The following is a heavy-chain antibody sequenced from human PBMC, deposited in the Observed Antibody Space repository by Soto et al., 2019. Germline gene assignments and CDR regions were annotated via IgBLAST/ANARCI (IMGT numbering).Heavy chain of an antibody. D-gene: IGHD3-16*02. CDR1: GGSFSGYY. Sequence: SETLSLTCAVYGGSFSGYYWSWIRQPPGKGLEWIGEINHSGSTNYNPSLKSRVTISVDTSKNQFSLKLSSVTAADTAVYYCARGAADYVWGSYRAPPFPWGQGTLVTVSS. CDR3: ARGAADYVWGSYRAPPFP. CDR2: INHSGST. J-gene: IGHJ5*02. V-gene: IGHV4-34*01.